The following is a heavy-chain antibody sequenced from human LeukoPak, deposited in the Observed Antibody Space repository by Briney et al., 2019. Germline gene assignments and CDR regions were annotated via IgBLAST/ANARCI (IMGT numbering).Heavy chain of an antibody. CDR2: IIPILGIA. D-gene: IGHD1-7*01. J-gene: IGHJ4*02. V-gene: IGHV1-69*04. CDR1: GYTFTGYY. CDR3: ARDPPHRAGTTYFDY. Sequence: SVKVSCKASGYTFTGYYMHWVRQAPGQGLEWMGRIIPILGIANYAQKFQGRVTITADKSTSTAYMELSSLRSEDTAVYYCARDPPHRAGTTYFDYWGQGTLVTVSS.